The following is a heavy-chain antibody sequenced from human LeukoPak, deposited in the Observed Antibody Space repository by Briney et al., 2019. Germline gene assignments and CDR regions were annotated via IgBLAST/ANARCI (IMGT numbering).Heavy chain of an antibody. Sequence: GGSLRLSCAASGFTFSSYAMSWARQAPGKGLEWVSAISGSGGSTYYADSVKGRFTISRDNSKDTLYLQMNSLRAEDTAVYYCAKGGGYSYALGYWGQGTLVTVSS. V-gene: IGHV3-23*01. CDR2: ISGSGGST. CDR1: GFTFSSYA. D-gene: IGHD5-18*01. CDR3: AKGGGYSYALGY. J-gene: IGHJ4*02.